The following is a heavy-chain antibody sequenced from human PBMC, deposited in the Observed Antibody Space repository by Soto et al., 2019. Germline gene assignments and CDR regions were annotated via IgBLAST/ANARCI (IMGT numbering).Heavy chain of an antibody. CDR2: ISSRGGST. J-gene: IGHJ4*02. V-gene: IGHV3-23*01. CDR1: GLTFSSYA. Sequence: GGSLRLSCAASGLTFSSYAMSWVRQAPGKGLEWVSVISSRGGSTYYADSVKGRFTISRDNSKNTLYLQMNSLRAEDTAVYYCAKDLPDPGYYWGQGTLVTVSS. CDR3: AKDLPDPGYY.